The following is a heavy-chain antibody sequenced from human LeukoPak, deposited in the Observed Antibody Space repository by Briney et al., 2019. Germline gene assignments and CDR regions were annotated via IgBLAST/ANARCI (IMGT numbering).Heavy chain of an antibody. CDR1: GFHFSSFD. D-gene: IGHD1-1*01. CDR3: ARGPPRGKYYYMDV. V-gene: IGHV3-13*01. J-gene: IGHJ6*03. CDR2: IGTASDT. Sequence: GAPRLSFAAFGFHFSSFDMDWGRPPTGQGLEGVSTIGTASDTYYPGSVEGRFTLSRDNAKNSLYLQMNSLTAGDTAVYYCARGPPRGKYYYMDVWGKGTTVTVSS.